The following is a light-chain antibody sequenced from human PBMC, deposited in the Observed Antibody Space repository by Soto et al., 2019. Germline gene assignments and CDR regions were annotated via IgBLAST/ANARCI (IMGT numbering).Light chain of an antibody. J-gene: IGLJ2*01. CDR3: QSYDSSLTDVV. Sequence: QSVLTQPPSVSGTPGQRVTISCTGSSSNIGAGYDVHWYQQLPGTAPKLLTYSNINRPSGVPDRFSDSKSDTSASLAITGLQAEDEADYYCQSYDSSLTDVVFGGGTKLTGL. CDR1: SSNIGAGYD. CDR2: SNI. V-gene: IGLV1-40*01.